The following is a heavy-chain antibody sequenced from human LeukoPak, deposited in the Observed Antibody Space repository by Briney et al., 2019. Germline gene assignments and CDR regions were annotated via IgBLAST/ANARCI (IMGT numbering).Heavy chain of an antibody. D-gene: IGHD6-19*01. CDR3: AKDRGGIAVAGFDAFDI. CDR2: IRYDGSNK. J-gene: IGHJ3*02. CDR1: RFTFSSYG. Sequence: GGSLRLSCAASRFTFSSYGMHWVRQAPGKGLEWVAFIRYDGSNKYYADSVKGRFTISKDNSKNTLYLQMNSLRAEDTAVYYCAKDRGGIAVAGFDAFDIWGQGTMVTVSS. V-gene: IGHV3-30*02.